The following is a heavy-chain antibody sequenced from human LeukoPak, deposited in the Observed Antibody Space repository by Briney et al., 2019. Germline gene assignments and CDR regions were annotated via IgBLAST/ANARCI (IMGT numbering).Heavy chain of an antibody. Sequence: GGSVRLSCVDCGFTFTYACMSWVRQAPGKGLEWIGCLKSKTDGETTNYAEPVRGRFTISRDDSKSAVYLQMNRLKIEDTAVYYCTTDLGTYYHGSQRLIPIDYWGQGTLVTVSS. J-gene: IGHJ4*02. CDR2: LKSKTDGETT. CDR3: TTDLGTYYHGSQRLIPIDY. CDR1: GFTFTYAC. V-gene: IGHV3-15*01. D-gene: IGHD3-10*01.